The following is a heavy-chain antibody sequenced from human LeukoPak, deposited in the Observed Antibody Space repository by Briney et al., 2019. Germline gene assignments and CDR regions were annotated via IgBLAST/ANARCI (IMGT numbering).Heavy chain of an antibody. V-gene: IGHV4-34*01. CDR1: GGSFSGHY. CDR2: INHSGST. D-gene: IGHD2-2*01. J-gene: IGHJ4*02. CDR3: ARNPPSLGWDIVVVPAANDY. Sequence: SETLPLTCAVYGGSFSGHYWSWIRQPPGKGLEWIGEINHSGSTNYNPSLKSRVTISVDTSKNQFSLKLSSVTAADTAVYYCARNPPSLGWDIVVVPAANDYWGQGTLVTVSS.